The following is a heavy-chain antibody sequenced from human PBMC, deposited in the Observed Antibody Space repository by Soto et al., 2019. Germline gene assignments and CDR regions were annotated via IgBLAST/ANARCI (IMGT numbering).Heavy chain of an antibody. CDR1: GGLFSSFA. CDR3: GRGGGPYVWFNEF. D-gene: IGHD3-10*01. V-gene: IGHV1-69*01. Sequence: QEQLVQSGPEVKKPGSSVKVSCQDSGGLFSSFAISWVRQAPGQGLEWLGGIIPVFGTPTYAEKFQGRLTITADEATNTAYMELRSLRSGDTAVYYCGRGGGPYVWFNEFWGQGTLVTVSS. J-gene: IGHJ4*02. CDR2: IIPVFGTP.